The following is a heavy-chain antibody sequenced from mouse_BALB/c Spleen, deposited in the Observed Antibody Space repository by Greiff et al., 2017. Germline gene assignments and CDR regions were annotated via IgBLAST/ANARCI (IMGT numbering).Heavy chain of an antibody. V-gene: IGHV1-15*01. Sequence: VQLQQSGAELVRPGASVTLSCKASGYTFTDYEMHWVKQTPVHGLEWIGAIDPETGGTAYNQKFKGKATLTADKSSSTAYMELRSLTSEDSAVYYCTKVGSRHYFDYWGQGTTLTVSS. D-gene: IGHD1-1*01. CDR1: GYTFTDYE. J-gene: IGHJ2*01. CDR2: IDPETGGT. CDR3: TKVGSRHYFDY.